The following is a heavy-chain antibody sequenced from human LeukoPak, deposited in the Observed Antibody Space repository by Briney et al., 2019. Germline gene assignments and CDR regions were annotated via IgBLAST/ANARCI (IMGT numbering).Heavy chain of an antibody. V-gene: IGHV3-48*03. CDR1: GFTFSSYE. Sequence: PGGSLRLSCAASGFTFSSYEMNWVRQAPGKGLEWVSYISSSGSTIYYADSVKGRFTISRDNSKNTLYLQMNSLRAEDTAIYYCARAGDAFDIWGQGTMVTVSS. CDR3: ARAGDAFDI. J-gene: IGHJ3*02. CDR2: ISSSGSTI.